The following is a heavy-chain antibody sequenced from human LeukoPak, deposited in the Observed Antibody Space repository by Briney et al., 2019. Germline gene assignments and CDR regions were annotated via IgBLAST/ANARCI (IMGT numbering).Heavy chain of an antibody. Sequence: SETLSLTCTVSSGSISSYYWSWIRQPPEKGLEWIGYIYYSGSTNYNPSLKSRVTISLDTSKNQFSLKLGSVTAADTAVYFCARGRDGYNFDYWGQGTLVTVSS. V-gene: IGHV4-59*01. CDR3: ARGRDGYNFDY. CDR2: IYYSGST. CDR1: SGSISSYY. D-gene: IGHD5-24*01. J-gene: IGHJ4*02.